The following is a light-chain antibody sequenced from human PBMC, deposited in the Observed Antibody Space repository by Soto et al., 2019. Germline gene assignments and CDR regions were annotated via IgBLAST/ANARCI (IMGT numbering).Light chain of an antibody. J-gene: IGKJ1*01. Sequence: DIQMTQSPSTLSASVGDRVTITCRASQSISSWLAWYQQKPGKAPKILIYKASSLESGVPSRFRGSGSGTEFTLTISSLQPDDFATYYCQQYSSYWTFGQGTKVEIK. CDR2: KAS. CDR3: QQYSSYWT. V-gene: IGKV1-5*03. CDR1: QSISSW.